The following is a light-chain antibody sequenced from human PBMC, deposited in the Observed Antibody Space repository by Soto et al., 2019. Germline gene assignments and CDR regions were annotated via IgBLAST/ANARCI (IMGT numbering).Light chain of an antibody. J-gene: IGKJ1*01. Sequence: VLTQARRTLYVSPGERANLXWWASQSVSSNLAWHQQKPGQAPRLLIYGASNRATGVPARFSGSGSGTEFTLTISSLQSEDFAVYYCQQYNNWPPWTFGQGTTADIK. CDR3: QQYNNWPPWT. CDR1: QSVSSN. CDR2: GAS. V-gene: IGKV3-15*01.